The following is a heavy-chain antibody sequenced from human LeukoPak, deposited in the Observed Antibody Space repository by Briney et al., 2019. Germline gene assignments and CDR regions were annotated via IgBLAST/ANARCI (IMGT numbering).Heavy chain of an antibody. CDR3: ARDHGSGWYSDYFDY. CDR1: GFTFRSYG. D-gene: IGHD6-19*01. V-gene: IGHV3-33*01. CDR2: IWYDGSNK. J-gene: IGHJ4*02. Sequence: RPGRSLRLSCAASGFTFRSYGIHWVRQAPGKGLEWVAVIWYDGSNKYYADSVKGRFTISRDNSKNTLYLQMNNLRAEDTTVYYCARDHGSGWYSDYFDYWGQGTLVTVSS.